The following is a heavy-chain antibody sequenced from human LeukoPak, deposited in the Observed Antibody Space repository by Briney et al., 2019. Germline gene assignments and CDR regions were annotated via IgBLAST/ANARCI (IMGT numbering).Heavy chain of an antibody. CDR3: ASQKPPLGSYPNRFDY. CDR1: GFTFSDYY. V-gene: IGHV3-11*01. D-gene: IGHD1-26*01. Sequence: PGGSLRLSCAASGFTFSDYYMSWIRQAPGKGLEWVSYISSSGSTIYYADSVKGRFTISRDNAKNSLYLQMNSLRAEDTAVYYCASQKPPLGSYPNRFDYWGRGTLVTVSS. CDR2: ISSSGSTI. J-gene: IGHJ4*02.